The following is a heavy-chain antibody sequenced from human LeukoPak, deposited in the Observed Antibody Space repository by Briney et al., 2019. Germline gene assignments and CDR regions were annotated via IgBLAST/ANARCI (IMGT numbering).Heavy chain of an antibody. V-gene: IGHV3-9*01. Sequence: GGSLRLSCAASGFTFDDYAMHWVRQAPGKGLEWVSGISWDSGSIGYADSVKGRFTTSRDNAKNSLYLQMNSLRAEDTALYYCAKDGLPDAFDIWGQGTMVTVSS. CDR3: AKDGLPDAFDI. J-gene: IGHJ3*02. CDR2: ISWDSGSI. D-gene: IGHD3/OR15-3a*01. CDR1: GFTFDDYA.